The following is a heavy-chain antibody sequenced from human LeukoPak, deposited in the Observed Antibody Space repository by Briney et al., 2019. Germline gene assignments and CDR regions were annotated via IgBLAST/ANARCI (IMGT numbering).Heavy chain of an antibody. J-gene: IGHJ4*02. V-gene: IGHV4-59*01. CDR2: IYYSGSN. CDR3: SRGRAAGVY. D-gene: IGHD3-10*01. CDR1: GGSIKNYY. Sequence: SETLSLTCSVSGGSIKNYYWSWIRQPPGKGLEWIGCIYYSGSNNYNPSLKSRATISLDTSRNQFSLMLSSVTAADTAVYYCSRGRAAGVYWGLGTLVTVPS.